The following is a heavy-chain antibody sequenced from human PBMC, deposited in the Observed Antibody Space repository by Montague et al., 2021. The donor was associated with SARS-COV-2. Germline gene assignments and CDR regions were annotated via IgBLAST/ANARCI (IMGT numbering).Heavy chain of an antibody. CDR3: ARGSRQWLVRPPHYYYFDY. V-gene: IGHV4-34*01. J-gene: IGHJ4*02. CDR1: GGSFSGYY. Sequence: SETLSLTCAVYGGSFSGYYWSWIRQPPGKGLEWIGEINRSGSTNXXPSLKSRVTISVDTSKNQFSLKLSSVTAADTAVYYCARGSRQWLVRPPHYYYFDYWGQGTLVTVSS. CDR2: INRSGST. D-gene: IGHD6-19*01.